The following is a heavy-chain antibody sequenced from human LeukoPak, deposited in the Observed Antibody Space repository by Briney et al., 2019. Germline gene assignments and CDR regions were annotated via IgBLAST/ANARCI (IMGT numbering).Heavy chain of an antibody. CDR1: GFTFSSFG. D-gene: IGHD3-22*01. Sequence: PGGTLRLSCAASGFTFSSFGMSWVRQAPGKGLQWVSAISGSGGSTYYADSVKGRFTISRDNSKNTLYLHMNSLRAEDTAVYYCARDPAYYYDSSGYPDNHYWGQGTLVTVSS. V-gene: IGHV3-23*01. CDR2: ISGSGGST. CDR3: ARDPAYYYDSSGYPDNHY. J-gene: IGHJ4*02.